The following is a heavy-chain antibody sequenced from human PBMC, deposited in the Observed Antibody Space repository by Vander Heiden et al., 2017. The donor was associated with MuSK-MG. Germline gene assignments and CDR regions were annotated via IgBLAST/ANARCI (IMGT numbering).Heavy chain of an antibody. V-gene: IGHV4-38-2*01. J-gene: IGHJ4*02. D-gene: IGHD2-2*01. Sequence: QVQLQESGPGLVKPSETLSLTCAVSGYSISSGYYWGWIRQPPGKGLEWIGSIYHSGSTYYNPSLKSRVTISVDTSKNQFSLKLSSVTAADTAVYYCARRARDIVVVPAAIHYFDYWGQGTLVTVSS. CDR2: IYHSGST. CDR1: GYSISSGYY. CDR3: ARRARDIVVVPAAIHYFDY.